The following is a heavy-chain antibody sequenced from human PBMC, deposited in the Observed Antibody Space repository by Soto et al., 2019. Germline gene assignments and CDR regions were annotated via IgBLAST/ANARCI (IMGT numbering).Heavy chain of an antibody. Sequence: GGSLRLSCAASGFTFSNYAMSWVRQAPGKGLEWVSGVSGSGYSTDYADSVKGRFTISRDNSRNTLYLQMNSLRAEDTAVYYCAKRPIGYCSGGSCYSDDYWGQGTLVTVSS. CDR2: VSGSGYST. J-gene: IGHJ4*02. CDR3: AKRPIGYCSGGSCYSDDY. D-gene: IGHD2-15*01. CDR1: GFTFSNYA. V-gene: IGHV3-23*01.